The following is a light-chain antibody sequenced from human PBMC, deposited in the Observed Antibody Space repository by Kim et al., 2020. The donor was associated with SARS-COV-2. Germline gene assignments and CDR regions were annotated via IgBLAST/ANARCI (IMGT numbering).Light chain of an antibody. CDR3: QQYGSSPLT. CDR2: GAS. J-gene: IGKJ4*01. Sequence: APGEDAALTGRASQRVSTSYLAWYQQKPGQGPRLLIYGASSRATGIPDRFSGSGSGTDFTLTISRLEPEDFAVYYCQQYGSSPLTFGGGTKVDIK. CDR1: QRVSTSY. V-gene: IGKV3-20*01.